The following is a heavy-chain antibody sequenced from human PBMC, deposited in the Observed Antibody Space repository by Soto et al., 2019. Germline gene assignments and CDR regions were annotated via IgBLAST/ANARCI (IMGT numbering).Heavy chain of an antibody. Sequence: HPGGSLRLSCAASGFTFSCFELHWVGQAPGKGLEWISYISSSGSTAYYASSVEGRFTISRDNANNSVYLQMDSLRAEDTALYYCTRAAWFPYLSFYWGQGALVTVSS. V-gene: IGHV3-48*03. J-gene: IGHJ4*02. CDR1: GFTFSCFE. CDR3: TRAAWFPYLSFY. CDR2: ISSSGSTA. D-gene: IGHD3-10*01.